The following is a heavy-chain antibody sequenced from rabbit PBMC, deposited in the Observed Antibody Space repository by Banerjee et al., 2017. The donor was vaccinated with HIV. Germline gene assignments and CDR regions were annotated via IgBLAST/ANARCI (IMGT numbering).Heavy chain of an antibody. Sequence: QEQLVESGGGLVQPEGSLTLTCTASGFSFSSSYWICWVRQAPGKGLEWIACIDTSNYGSTWYATWAKGRFTISKTSSTTVTLQMTSLTAADTATYFCAREDAASGWGVFTLWGPGTQVTVS. J-gene: IGHJ4*01. CDR2: IDTSNYGST. CDR1: GFSFSSSYW. CDR3: AREDAASGWGVFTL. V-gene: IGHV1S45*01. D-gene: IGHD4-1*01.